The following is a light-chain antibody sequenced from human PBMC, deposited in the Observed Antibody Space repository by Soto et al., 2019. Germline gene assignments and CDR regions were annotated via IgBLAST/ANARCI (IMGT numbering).Light chain of an antibody. Sequence: QSVLTQPPSVSEAPRQRVTISCSGSSSNIGNNAVNWYQQLPGKAPKLLLYYDDLLPSGVSDRFSGSKSGTSASLAISGLQSEDEADYYCAAWDDSLNALVFGGGTKLTVL. V-gene: IGLV1-36*01. CDR1: SSNIGNNA. CDR3: AAWDDSLNALV. CDR2: YDD. J-gene: IGLJ2*01.